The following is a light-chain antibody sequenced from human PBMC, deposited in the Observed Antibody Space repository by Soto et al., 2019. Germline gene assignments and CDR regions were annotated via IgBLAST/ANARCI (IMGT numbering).Light chain of an antibody. CDR1: QGNSSA. CDR2: DAS. CDR3: QQFNSYPT. Sequence: AIQLTQSPSSLSASVGDRVTITCRASQGNSSALAWYQQKPGKAPKLLIYDASSLESGVPSRFSGSGSGTDFTLTISSLQPEDFVTHYCQQFNSYPTFGHGTRLEIK. J-gene: IGKJ5*01. V-gene: IGKV1-13*02.